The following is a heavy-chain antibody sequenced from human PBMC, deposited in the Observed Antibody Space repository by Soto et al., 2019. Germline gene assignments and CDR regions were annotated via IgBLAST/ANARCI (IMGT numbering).Heavy chain of an antibody. CDR1: GYGFVGFL. CDR3: ARHLEVPFNDRTTFYDVLDF. Sequence: GSPKSGCMATGYGFVGFLLGWWCQMRGAGVQWIGIIFPGDSEITYSPSFQGQVTISADTSISTAYLQWNSLKASDTAMYYCARHLEVPFNDRTTFYDVLDFCGQGTTVTVTS. CDR2: IFPGDSEI. V-gene: IGHV5-51*01. D-gene: IGHD3-10*02. J-gene: IGHJ6*02.